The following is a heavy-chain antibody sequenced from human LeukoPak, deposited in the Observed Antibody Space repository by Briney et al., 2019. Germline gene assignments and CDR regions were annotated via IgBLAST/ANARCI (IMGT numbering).Heavy chain of an antibody. CDR2: INWNAGST. D-gene: IGHD2-21*01. CDR1: GFMFDDYD. V-gene: IGHV3-20*04. J-gene: IGHJ4*02. CDR3: ARAFKYSMSGYYFDY. Sequence: GGSLGLSCAASGFMFDDYDMSWVRQAPGKGLEWVSGINWNAGSTAYADSVKGRFTISRDNAKNSLYLQMNSLRAEDTALYYCARAFKYSMSGYYFDYWGQGTLVTVSS.